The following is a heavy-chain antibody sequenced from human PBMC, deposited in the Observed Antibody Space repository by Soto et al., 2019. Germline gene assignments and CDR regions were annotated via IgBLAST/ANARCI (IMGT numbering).Heavy chain of an antibody. CDR3: ARVGDFQGAY. Sequence: PSETLSLTCDVYGGSFSGYIWTWIRQTPGKGLQWIGQINHSGSANYNPSLKSRVTISVDTSKNQVSLKLTSMTAADTAVYYCARVGDFQGAYRGQGTQVTVSS. V-gene: IGHV4-34*01. J-gene: IGHJ4*02. CDR2: INHSGSA. D-gene: IGHD2-21*02. CDR1: GGSFSGYI.